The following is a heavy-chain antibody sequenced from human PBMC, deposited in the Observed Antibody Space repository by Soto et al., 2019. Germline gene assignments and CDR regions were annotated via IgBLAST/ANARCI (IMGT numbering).Heavy chain of an antibody. J-gene: IGHJ4*02. CDR2: ISGSGGIT. V-gene: IGHV3-23*01. Sequence: PGGSLRLSCAASGFTFSSYAMGWVRQAPGKGLDWVSVISGSGGITYSADSVKGRFTISRDNSKNTLYLQMNSLRAEDTAVYYCVKELLSGSSSLPLDCGQGTLVSVSS. CDR1: GFTFSSYA. CDR3: VKELLSGSSSLPLD. D-gene: IGHD6-6*01.